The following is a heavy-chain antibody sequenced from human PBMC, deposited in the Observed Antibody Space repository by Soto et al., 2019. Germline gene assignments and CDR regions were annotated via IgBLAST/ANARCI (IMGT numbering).Heavy chain of an antibody. D-gene: IGHD5-12*01. CDR2: LSRGGGST. CDR3: ARDGQYRTDGFDV. J-gene: IGHJ3*01. V-gene: IGHV3-23*01. Sequence: EAQLLESGGELIQPGGSLRLSCAASGFTYSSHGMSWVRQAPGKGLEWIAGLSRGGGSTYYADSVKGRFTISRDNSKNTLDLIMKSLRVEDTALYYCARDGQYRTDGFDVWGQGKMVTVSS. CDR1: GFTYSSHG.